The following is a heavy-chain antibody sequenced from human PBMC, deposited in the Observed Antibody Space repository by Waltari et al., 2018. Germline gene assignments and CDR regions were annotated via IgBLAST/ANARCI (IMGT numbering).Heavy chain of an antibody. CDR2: IRSKAYGGTT. Sequence: EVLLVESGGGLVQPGRSLRLSCTGSGFTFGDYGMSWFRQAPGKGLEWVGFIRSKAYGGTTEYAASGKGRFTISRDDSKSIAYLQMDSLKTEDTAVYYCSRDKYVGLRMDVWGKGTTVTISS. CDR3: SRDKYVGLRMDV. CDR1: GFTFGDYG. D-gene: IGHD1-26*01. V-gene: IGHV3-49*03. J-gene: IGHJ6*04.